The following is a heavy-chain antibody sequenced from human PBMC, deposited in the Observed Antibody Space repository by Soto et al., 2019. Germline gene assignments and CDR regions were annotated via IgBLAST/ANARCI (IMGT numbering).Heavy chain of an antibody. Sequence: EVQLVESGGGLVQPGGSLKLSCAASGFTFSGSAMHWVRQASGKGLEWVGRIRSKANSYATAYAASVKGRFTISRDDSKNTAYLQMNSLKTEDTAVYYCTGAGYDGTAYYGMDVWGQGTAVTVSS. CDR2: IRSKANSYAT. CDR3: TGAGYDGTAYYGMDV. J-gene: IGHJ6*02. V-gene: IGHV3-73*02. CDR1: GFTFSGSA. D-gene: IGHD5-12*01.